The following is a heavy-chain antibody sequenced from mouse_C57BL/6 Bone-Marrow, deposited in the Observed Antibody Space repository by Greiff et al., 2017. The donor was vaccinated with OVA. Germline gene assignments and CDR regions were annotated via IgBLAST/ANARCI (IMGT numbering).Heavy chain of an antibody. CDR1: GYTFTSYW. J-gene: IGHJ2*01. CDR2: IYPGNSDT. Sequence: VQLQQSGTVLARPGASVKMSCKTSGYTFTSYWMHWVKQRPGQGLVWIGAIYPGNSDTSYNQKFKGKAKLTAVTSASTAYMALSSLTNEDSAVYYCTEGNYGSSYGAFDYWGQGTTLTVSS. V-gene: IGHV1-5*01. CDR3: TEGNYGSSYGAFDY. D-gene: IGHD1-1*01.